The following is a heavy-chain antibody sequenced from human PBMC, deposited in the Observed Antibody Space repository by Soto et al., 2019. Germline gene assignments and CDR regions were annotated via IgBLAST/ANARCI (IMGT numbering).Heavy chain of an antibody. CDR2: IIRFFGTA. V-gene: IGHV1-69*01. J-gene: IGHJ3*02. CDR3: ARDWDECGWRALDI. Sequence: QVQLVQSGAEVKKPGSSVRVSCKASGGTFKTYTITWVRQAPGQGLEWMGGIIRFFGTATYAQKFQDRITMTADSSTSTGYMELSSLRSEDTAIYYCARDWDECGWRALDIWGQGTMVIVSA. D-gene: IGHD1-26*01. CDR1: GGTFKTYT.